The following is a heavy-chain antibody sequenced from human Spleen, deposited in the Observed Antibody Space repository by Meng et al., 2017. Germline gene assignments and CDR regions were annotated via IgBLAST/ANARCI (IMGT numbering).Heavy chain of an antibody. CDR1: GGSISSSNW. D-gene: IGHD4-11*01. CDR2: INHSGST. J-gene: IGHJ4*02. V-gene: IGHV4-4*02. Sequence: QWHVQESGPGLVKPSGTLSLTCAVSGGSISSSNWWSWVRQPPGKGLEWIGEINHSGSTNYNPSLESRATVSVDTSQNNLSLKLSSVTAADSAVYYCARGPTTMAHDFDYWGQGTLVTASS. CDR3: ARGPTTMAHDFDY.